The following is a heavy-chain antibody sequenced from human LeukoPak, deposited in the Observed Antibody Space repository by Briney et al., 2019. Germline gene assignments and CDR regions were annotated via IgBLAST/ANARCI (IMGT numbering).Heavy chain of an antibody. CDR2: INHSGSS. J-gene: IGHJ5*02. CDR3: ARGRNRLGYCSSTSCYGPPNWFDP. D-gene: IGHD2-2*01. Sequence: PSETLSLTCAVYVGSFSGYYWIGIRQPPGKGLECSGEINHSGSSNYNPSLKSRVTISVATSKHQFSLKLSSVTAADTAVYYCARGRNRLGYCSSTSCYGPPNWFDPWGQGTLVTVSS. V-gene: IGHV4-34*01. CDR1: VGSFSGYY.